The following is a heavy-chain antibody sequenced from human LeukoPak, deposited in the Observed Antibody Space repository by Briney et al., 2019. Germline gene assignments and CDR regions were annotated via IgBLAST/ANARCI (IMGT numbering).Heavy chain of an antibody. CDR3: AKDPRDCSSTSCYTAAAGFDY. V-gene: IGHV3-30*02. CDR2: IRYGGTNK. J-gene: IGHJ4*02. CDR1: GFTFSSYG. Sequence: GGSLRLSCAASGFTFSSYGMHWVRQAPGKGLEWVAFIRYGGTNKYYADFVKGRFTISRDNSRNTLYLQRSSLRAEDTAVYYWAKDPRDCSSTSCYTAAAGFDYWGQGTLVTVSS. D-gene: IGHD2-2*02.